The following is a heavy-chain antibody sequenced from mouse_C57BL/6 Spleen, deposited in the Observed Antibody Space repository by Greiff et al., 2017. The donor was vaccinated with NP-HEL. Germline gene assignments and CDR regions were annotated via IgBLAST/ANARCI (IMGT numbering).Heavy chain of an antibody. Sequence: EVHLVESGGGLVQPGGSLKLSCAASGFTFSDYYMYWVRQTPEKRLEWVAYISNGGGSTYYPDTVKGRFTISRDNAKNTLYLQMSRLKSEDTAMYYGARRAFDYGSSYWYFDVWGTGTTVTVSS. V-gene: IGHV5-12*01. CDR1: GFTFSDYY. CDR3: ARRAFDYGSSYWYFDV. CDR2: ISNGGGST. D-gene: IGHD1-1*01. J-gene: IGHJ1*03.